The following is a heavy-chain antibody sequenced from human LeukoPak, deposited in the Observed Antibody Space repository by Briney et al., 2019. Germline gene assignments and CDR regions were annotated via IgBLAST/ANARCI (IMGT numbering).Heavy chain of an antibody. J-gene: IGHJ4*02. D-gene: IGHD2-2*01. Sequence: SSISSSSGYIYYADSVKGRFTISRDNAKNSLYLQMNSLRAEDTAVYYCAREIVSSTCFDYWGQGALVTVSS. V-gene: IGHV3-21*01. CDR3: AREIVSSTCFDY. CDR2: ISSSSGYI.